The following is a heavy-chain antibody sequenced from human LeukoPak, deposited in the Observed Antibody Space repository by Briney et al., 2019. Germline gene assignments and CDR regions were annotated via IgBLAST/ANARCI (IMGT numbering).Heavy chain of an antibody. CDR3: ARDGPGTCDP. CDR2: ISAYNGNT. CDR1: GYTFTGYY. V-gene: IGHV1-18*04. D-gene: IGHD1-14*01. J-gene: IGHJ5*02. Sequence: ASVKVSCKASGYTFTGYYMHWVRQAPGQGLEWMGWISAYNGNTNYAQKLQGRVTMTTDTSTSTAYMELRSLRSDDTAVYYCARDGPGTCDPWGQGTLVTVSS.